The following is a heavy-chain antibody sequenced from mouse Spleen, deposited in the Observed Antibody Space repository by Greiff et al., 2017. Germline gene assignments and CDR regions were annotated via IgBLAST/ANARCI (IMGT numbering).Heavy chain of an antibody. CDR2: IDPETGGT. V-gene: IGHV1-15*01. J-gene: IGHJ2*01. D-gene: IGHD1-1*01. CDR1: GYTFTDYE. Sequence: QVQLQQSGAELVRPGASVTLSCKASGYTFTDYEMHWVKQTPVHGLEWIGAIDPETGGTAYNQKFKGKAILTADKSSSTAYMELRSLTSEDSAVYYCTRWSRGYYGSSYDSYYFDYWGQGTTLTVSS. CDR3: TRWSRGYYGSSYDSYYFDY.